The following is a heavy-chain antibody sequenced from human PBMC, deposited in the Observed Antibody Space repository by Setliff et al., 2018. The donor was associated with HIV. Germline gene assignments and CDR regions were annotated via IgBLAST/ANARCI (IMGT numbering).Heavy chain of an antibody. CDR2: IYPGDSDT. V-gene: IGHV5-51*01. D-gene: IGHD4-17*01. Sequence: GESLKISCKASGYTFTNYWVGWVRQMPGNGLEWMAIIYPGDSDTKYSPSFQGQVIISADKSISTAYLQWSSLRASDTAMYYCARYGSNSAFDFWGQGTLVTVSS. CDR3: ARYGSNSAFDF. J-gene: IGHJ4*02. CDR1: GYTFTNYW.